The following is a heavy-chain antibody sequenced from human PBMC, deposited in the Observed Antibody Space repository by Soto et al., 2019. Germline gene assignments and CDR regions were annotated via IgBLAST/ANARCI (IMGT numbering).Heavy chain of an antibody. V-gene: IGHV4-31*03. CDR2: IYYSGST. D-gene: IGHD6-13*01. Sequence: QVQLQESGPGLVKPSQTLSLTCTVSGGSISSGGYYWSWIRQHPGKGLEWIGYIYYSGSTYHNPSLKSRVTISVDTSKNQFSLKLSSVTAADTAVYYCARGGSGYSSSWYQTRTFDIWGQGTMVTVSS. CDR3: ARGGSGYSSSWYQTRTFDI. J-gene: IGHJ3*02. CDR1: GGSISSGGYY.